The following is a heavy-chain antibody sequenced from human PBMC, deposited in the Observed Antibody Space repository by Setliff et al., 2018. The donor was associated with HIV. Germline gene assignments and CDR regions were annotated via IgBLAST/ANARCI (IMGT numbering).Heavy chain of an antibody. CDR2: INHDRTT. CDR1: GGSFSGYY. D-gene: IGHD1-20*01. CDR3: ARGIGTRYNYYMDV. V-gene: IGHV4-34*01. J-gene: IGHJ6*03. Sequence: SETLSLTCAVYGGSFSGYYWSWIRQPPGKGLEWIGEINHDRTTNYNPSLESRVTISVDTSKNQLSLKLSSVTAADTAVYYCARGIGTRYNYYMDVWGIGTTVTVSS.